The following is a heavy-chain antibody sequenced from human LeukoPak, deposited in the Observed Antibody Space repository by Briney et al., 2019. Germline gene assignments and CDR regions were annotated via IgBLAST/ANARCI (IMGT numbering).Heavy chain of an antibody. CDR3: ARESTVTLGDYYFDY. Sequence: GGSLRLSCAASGFPFSSYSMTWVRQAPGKGLEWVAVISYDGSDRYYADSVKGRLTISRDNSKNTVYLQMNSLRAEDTAVYYCARESTVTLGDYYFDYWGQGTPVTVSS. CDR2: ISYDGSDR. V-gene: IGHV3-30*04. D-gene: IGHD4-17*01. CDR1: GFPFSSYS. J-gene: IGHJ4*02.